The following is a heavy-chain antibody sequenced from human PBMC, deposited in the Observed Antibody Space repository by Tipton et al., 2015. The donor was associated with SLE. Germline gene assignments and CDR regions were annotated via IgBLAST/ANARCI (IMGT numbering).Heavy chain of an antibody. D-gene: IGHD3-9*01. V-gene: IGHV4-39*07. J-gene: IGHJ4*02. CDR1: GGSISSSSYY. CDR2: IYYSGST. Sequence: TLSLTCTVSGGSISSSSYYWGWIRQPPGKGLEWIGSIYYSGSTYYNPSLKSRVTISVDTSKNQLSLKLSSVTAADTAVYYCARVPVLRYFDWLSYFDYWGQGTLVTVSS. CDR3: ARVPVLRYFDWLSYFDY.